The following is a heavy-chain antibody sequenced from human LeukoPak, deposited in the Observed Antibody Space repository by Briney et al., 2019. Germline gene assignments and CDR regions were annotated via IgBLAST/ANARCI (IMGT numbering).Heavy chain of an antibody. CDR2: TSTTHSVP. CDR1: LYNFTSFF. Sequence: ESLKIPCKSSLYNFTSFFFGWLLQLPGPVLKFLATTSTTHSVPSSSPSFKGQVTILVDKSISTAYLQSPSLKASDTAIYYCARTITGTGTDLGYWGQGTLVTVSS. CDR3: ARTITGTGTDLGY. V-gene: IGHV5-51*01. J-gene: IGHJ4*02. D-gene: IGHD1/OR15-1a*01.